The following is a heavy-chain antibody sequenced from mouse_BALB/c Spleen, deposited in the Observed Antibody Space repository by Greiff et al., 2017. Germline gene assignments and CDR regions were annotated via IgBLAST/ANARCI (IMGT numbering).Heavy chain of an antibody. CDR2: IRLKSNNYAT. CDR3: TREEGYYVGY. Sequence: EVKVEESGGGLVQPGGSMKLSCVASGFTFSNYWMNWVRQSPEKGLEWVAEIRLKSNNYATHYAESVKGRFTISRDDSKSSVYLQMNNLRAEDTGIYYCTREEGYYVGYWGQGTTLTVSS. J-gene: IGHJ2*01. V-gene: IGHV6-6*02. CDR1: GFTFSNYW.